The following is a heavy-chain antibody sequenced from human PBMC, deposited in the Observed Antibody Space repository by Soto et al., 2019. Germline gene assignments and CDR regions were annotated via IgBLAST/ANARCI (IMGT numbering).Heavy chain of an antibody. Sequence: GGSLRLSCAASGFTFSSYGMHWVRQAPGKGLEWVAVISYDGSNKYYADSVKGRFTISRDNSKNTLYLQMNSLRAEDTAVYYCAKDPALRVYYYYYMDVWGKGTTVTVSS. CDR2: ISYDGSNK. J-gene: IGHJ6*03. D-gene: IGHD2-2*01. CDR1: GFTFSSYG. V-gene: IGHV3-30*18. CDR3: AKDPALRVYYYYYMDV.